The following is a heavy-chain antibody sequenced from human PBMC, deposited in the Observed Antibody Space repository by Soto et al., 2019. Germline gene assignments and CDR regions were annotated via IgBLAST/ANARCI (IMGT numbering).Heavy chain of an antibody. J-gene: IGHJ3*02. V-gene: IGHV3-30-3*01. CDR3: ARVRRITIFGVVIGDAFDI. D-gene: IGHD3-3*01. Sequence: GGSLRLSCAASGFTFSSYAMHWVRQAPGKGLEWVAVISYDGSNKYYADSVKGRFTISRDNSKNTLYLQMNGLRAEARAVYYCARVRRITIFGVVIGDAFDIWGQGTMVTVSS. CDR2: ISYDGSNK. CDR1: GFTFSSYA.